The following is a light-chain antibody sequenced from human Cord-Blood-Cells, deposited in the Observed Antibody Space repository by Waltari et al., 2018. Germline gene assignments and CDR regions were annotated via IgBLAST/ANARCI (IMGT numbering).Light chain of an antibody. V-gene: IGKV1-39*01. CDR2: AAS. CDR1: QSISSY. J-gene: IGKJ1*01. CDR3: QQSDSTWT. Sequence: DIQMTQSPSSLSASVGDRVNITCRASQSISSYLNWYQQKPGKAPKLLIYAASSLQSGVPSRFSGSGSGTDFTLTISSLQPEDFATYYCQQSDSTWTFGQGTKVEIK.